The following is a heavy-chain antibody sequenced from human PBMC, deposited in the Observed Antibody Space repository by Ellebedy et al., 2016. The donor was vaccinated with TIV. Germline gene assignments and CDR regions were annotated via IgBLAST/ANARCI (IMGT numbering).Heavy chain of an antibody. CDR2: IYYSGNT. CDR1: DDSTSGSGYY. Sequence: MPSETLSLTCALSDDSTSGSGYYWSSPRQLPGWGVEQIGFIYYSGNTYYNPSLESRLTVSFDTSKNQFSLKLKSVTAADTAVYFCARVSYYYETSYYFDNWGQGTLVTVSS. D-gene: IGHD3-22*01. J-gene: IGHJ4*02. CDR3: ARVSYYYETSYYFDN. V-gene: IGHV4-31*11.